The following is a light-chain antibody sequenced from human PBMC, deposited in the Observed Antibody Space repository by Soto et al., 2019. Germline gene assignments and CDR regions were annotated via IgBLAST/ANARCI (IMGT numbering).Light chain of an antibody. CDR1: SSNIGGTNY. CDR2: SNN. J-gene: IGLJ2*01. V-gene: IGLV1-47*02. CDR3: ASWYDRLGAFI. Sequence: QSVLTQPPSASGTPGQKVFISCSGSSSNIGGTNYAYWYQQLPGAAPKLLMHSNNLRPSGVPERISGSKFGTAASLAISVLRSEDEAVYFCASWYDRLGAFIFGGGTKLTVL.